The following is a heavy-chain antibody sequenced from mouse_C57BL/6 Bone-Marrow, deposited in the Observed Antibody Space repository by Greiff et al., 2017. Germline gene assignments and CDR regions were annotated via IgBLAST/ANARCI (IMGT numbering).Heavy chain of an antibody. Sequence: QVHVKQSGAELVRPGTSVKVSCKASGYAFTNYLIEWVKQRPGQGLEWIGVINPGSGGTNYNEKFKGKATLTADKSSSTAYMQLSSLTSEDSAVYFGARSRHYYGSSYPLYWGQGTTLTVSS. CDR1: GYAFTNYL. CDR3: ARSRHYYGSSYPLY. J-gene: IGHJ2*01. D-gene: IGHD1-1*01. CDR2: INPGSGGT. V-gene: IGHV1-54*01.